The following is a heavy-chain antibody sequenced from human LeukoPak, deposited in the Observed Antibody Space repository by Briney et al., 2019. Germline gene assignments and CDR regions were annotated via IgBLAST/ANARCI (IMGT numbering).Heavy chain of an antibody. CDR1: GGTFSGYA. V-gene: IGHV1-69*13. D-gene: IGHD3-10*01. Sequence: SVKVSCKASGGTFSGYAISWVLQAPGQGLEWMGGIIPIFGTANYAQKFQGRVTIPADESTSTAYMELSSLRSEDTAVYYCARGSGYVSAFDIWGQGTMVTVSS. J-gene: IGHJ3*02. CDR2: IIPIFGTA. CDR3: ARGSGYVSAFDI.